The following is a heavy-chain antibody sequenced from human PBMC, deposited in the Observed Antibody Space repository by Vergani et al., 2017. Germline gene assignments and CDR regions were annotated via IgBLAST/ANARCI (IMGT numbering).Heavy chain of an antibody. Sequence: QLQLQESGPGLVKPSETLSLTCTVSGGSISSSSYYWGWIRQPPGKGLEWIGSLYYSGSTYYNPSLKSRVTISVDTSKNQFSLKLSSVTAADTALYYGASPRIHPTSGYPYYFDYWGQGTLVTVSS. CDR2: LYYSGST. CDR3: ASPRIHPTSGYPYYFDY. D-gene: IGHD3-22*01. V-gene: IGHV4-39*01. CDR1: GGSISSSSYY. J-gene: IGHJ4*02.